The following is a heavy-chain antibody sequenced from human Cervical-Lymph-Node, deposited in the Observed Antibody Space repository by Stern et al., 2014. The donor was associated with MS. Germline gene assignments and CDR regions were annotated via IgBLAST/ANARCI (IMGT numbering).Heavy chain of an antibody. J-gene: IGHJ4*02. CDR1: GYSFTSYF. CDR3: ARDEGADY. CDR2: INPSAGNT. Sequence: VQLEESGAEVKKPGASVKVSWMASGYSFTSYFINWVRQAPGQGLEWMGIINPSAGNTTYAQKFQGRVVMTSDTSTGTVYMELSSLRSEDTAVYYCARDEGADYWGQGTLVTVSS. V-gene: IGHV1-46*01.